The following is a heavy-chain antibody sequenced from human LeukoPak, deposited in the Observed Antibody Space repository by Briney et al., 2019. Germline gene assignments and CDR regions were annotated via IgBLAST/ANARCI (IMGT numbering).Heavy chain of an antibody. CDR3: ARGQIRFLEWLLYGNWFDP. CDR2: INHSGST. J-gene: IGHJ5*02. V-gene: IGHV4-34*01. CDR1: GGSFSGYY. D-gene: IGHD3-3*01. Sequence: SETLSLTCAVYGGSFSGYYWSWIRQPPGKGLEWIGEINHSGSTNYNPSLKKRGTISVGTSKNQFSLKLSSVTAADTAVYYCARGQIRFLEWLLYGNWFDPWGQGTLVTVSS.